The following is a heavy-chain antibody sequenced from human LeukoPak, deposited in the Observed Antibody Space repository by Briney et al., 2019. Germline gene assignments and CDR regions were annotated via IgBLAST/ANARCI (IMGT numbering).Heavy chain of an antibody. CDR1: GYTFTSYA. Sequence: EASVKVSCKASGYTFTSYAMNWVRQAPGQGLEWMGWINTNTGNPTYAQGFTGRFVFSLDTSISTAYLQISSLKAEDTAVYYCARDLSASYCSGGSCYSHNWFDPWGQGTLVTVSS. CDR3: ARDLSASYCSGGSCYSHNWFDP. CDR2: INTNTGNP. J-gene: IGHJ5*02. V-gene: IGHV7-4-1*02. D-gene: IGHD2-15*01.